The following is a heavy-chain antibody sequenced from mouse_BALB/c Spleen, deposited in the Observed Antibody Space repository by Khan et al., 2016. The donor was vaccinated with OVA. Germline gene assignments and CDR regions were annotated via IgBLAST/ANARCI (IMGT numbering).Heavy chain of an antibody. V-gene: IGHV5-17*02. CDR2: ISSGSSTI. D-gene: IGHD4-1*01. J-gene: IGHJ2*01. CDR1: GFTFSSFG. Sequence: EVELVESGGGLVQPGGSRKLSCAASGFTFSSFGMHWVRQAPEKGLEWVAYISSGSSTIYYADTVKGRFTISRDSPRNTLFRQMTSLRSEDTAMYYCASSNWDYWGQGTTLTVSS. CDR3: ASSNWDY.